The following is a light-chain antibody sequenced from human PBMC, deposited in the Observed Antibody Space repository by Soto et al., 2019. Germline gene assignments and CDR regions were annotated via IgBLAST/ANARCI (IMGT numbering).Light chain of an antibody. V-gene: IGKV1-5*03. J-gene: IGKJ1*01. CDR1: QSISSW. CDR2: KAS. CDR3: QPYNSYSWS. Sequence: DIQMTQSPSTLSASVGDRVTITCRASQSISSWLAWYQQKPGKAPKLLIYKASTLERWVPSRFSGSGSGTEFTLTISSLQPDDFATYYCQPYNSYSWSFGQGTKVEIK.